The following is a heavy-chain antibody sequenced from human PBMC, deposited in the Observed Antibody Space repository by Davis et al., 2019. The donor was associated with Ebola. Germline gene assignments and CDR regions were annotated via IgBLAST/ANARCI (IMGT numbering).Heavy chain of an antibody. CDR3: ARGFAVVANYFDY. D-gene: IGHD2-2*01. V-gene: IGHV4-59*01. Sequence: GSLRLTCTVSGGYISGYYWSWIRQPPGKGLEWIGYIYYSGSTNYNPSLKSRVTISVDTSKNQFSLKLSSVTAADTAVYYCARGFAVVANYFDYWGQGTLVTVSS. CDR2: IYYSGST. CDR1: GGYISGYY. J-gene: IGHJ4*02.